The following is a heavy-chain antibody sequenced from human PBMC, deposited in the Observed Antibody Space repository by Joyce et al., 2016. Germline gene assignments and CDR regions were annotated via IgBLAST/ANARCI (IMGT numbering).Heavy chain of an antibody. CDR2: INPEDSDT. D-gene: IGHD3-16*01. CDR1: GYSFTSYW. CDR3: ARSSVRGTLSPFFDY. Sequence: EVQLVQSGGAVKKPGESLKISCKGVGYSFTSYWLGWLRQMPGKGLELMGIINPEDSDTSYSPSFQGQVTISVDRSIKTAHLRWGSLRASDTAIYYCARSSVRGTLSPFFDYWGQGSLVTVSS. J-gene: IGHJ4*02. V-gene: IGHV5-51*01.